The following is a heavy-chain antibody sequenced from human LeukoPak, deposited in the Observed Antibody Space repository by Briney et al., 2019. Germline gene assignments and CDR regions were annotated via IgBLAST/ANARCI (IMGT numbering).Heavy chain of an antibody. CDR2: IYHTGST. D-gene: IGHD6-19*01. Sequence: PSETLSLTCGVSGYSISRGYYWGWIRQPPGNGLEWIGNIYHTGSTYYNPSLRSRVTISVDTSKNQFFLKLTSVTAADTAVYYCARGLEGYSAGWPRFFEYWGQGTLATVSS. J-gene: IGHJ4*02. CDR1: GYSISRGYY. V-gene: IGHV4-38-2*01. CDR3: ARGLEGYSAGWPRFFEY.